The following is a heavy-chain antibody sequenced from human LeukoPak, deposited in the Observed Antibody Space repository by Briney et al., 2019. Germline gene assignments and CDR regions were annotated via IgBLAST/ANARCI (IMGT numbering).Heavy chain of an antibody. CDR3: ARDASLNSWGVALPVKYYYYYYMDV. CDR1: GYTFTSYG. Sequence: GASVKVSCKASGYTFTSYGISWVRQAPGQGLEWMGWISAYNGNTNYAQKFQGRVTITADESTSTAYMELSSLRSEDTAVYYCARDASLNSWGVALPVKYYYYYYMDVWGKGTTVTVSS. CDR2: ISAYNGNT. V-gene: IGHV1-18*01. J-gene: IGHJ6*03. D-gene: IGHD3-16*01.